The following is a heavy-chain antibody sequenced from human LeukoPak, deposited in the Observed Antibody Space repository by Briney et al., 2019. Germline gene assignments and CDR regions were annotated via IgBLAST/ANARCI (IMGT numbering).Heavy chain of an antibody. V-gene: IGHV4-4*02. CDR3: ASLPTSASKHSDF. J-gene: IGHJ4*02. Sequence: PSGTLSLTCAVSGGSISSSGWWSWVRPPPGKGLEWIGEIYHSGSTNYNPSLKSRLTISVDKSKNQFSLKLSSVTAADTAVYYCASLPTSASKHSDFWGQGTLVTVSS. CDR2: IYHSGST. D-gene: IGHD2-2*01. CDR1: GGSISSSGW.